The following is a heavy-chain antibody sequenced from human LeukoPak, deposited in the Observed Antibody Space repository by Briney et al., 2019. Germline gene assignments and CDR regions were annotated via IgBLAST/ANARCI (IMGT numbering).Heavy chain of an antibody. V-gene: IGHV3-23*01. CDR1: GFTFSSSA. CDR3: AKQLGYCSDGSCYFPY. Sequence: GGSLRLSCAASGFTFSSSAMSWVRRAPGKGLEWVSAISNNGGYTYYADSVQGRFTISRDNSKSTLCLQMNGLRAEDTAVYYCAKQLGYCSDGSCYFPYWGQGTLVTVSS. CDR2: ISNNGGYT. J-gene: IGHJ4*02. D-gene: IGHD2-15*01.